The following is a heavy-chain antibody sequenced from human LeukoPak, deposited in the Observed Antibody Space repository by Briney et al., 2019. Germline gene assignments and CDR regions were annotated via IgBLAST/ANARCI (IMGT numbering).Heavy chain of an antibody. Sequence: SETLSLICTVSGYSISSGYYWGWIRQPPGKGLEWIGSIYHSGSTYYNPSLKSRVTISVDTSKNQFSLKLSSVTAADTAVYYCARAPGTMDVWGKGTTVTVSS. CDR2: IYHSGST. D-gene: IGHD1-1*01. J-gene: IGHJ6*03. CDR1: GYSISSGYY. CDR3: ARAPGTMDV. V-gene: IGHV4-38-2*02.